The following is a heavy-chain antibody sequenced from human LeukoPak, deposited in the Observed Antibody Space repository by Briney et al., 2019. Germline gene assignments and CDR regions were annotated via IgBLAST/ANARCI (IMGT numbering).Heavy chain of an antibody. CDR2: IRSKSNSYAT. D-gene: IGHD6-13*01. CDR3: TRHSPGYSSTWSFDY. CDR1: GFTFSDSA. Sequence: GGSLRLSCAASGFTFSDSAMHWVRQASGKGLEWVGRIRSKSNSYATAYAASVKGRFTISRDDSKNTAYLQINSLKTEDTAVYYCTRHSPGYSSTWSFDYWGQGTLVTVSS. J-gene: IGHJ4*02. V-gene: IGHV3-73*01.